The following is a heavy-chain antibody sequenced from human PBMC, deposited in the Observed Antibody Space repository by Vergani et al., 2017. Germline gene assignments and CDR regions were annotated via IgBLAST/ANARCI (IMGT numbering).Heavy chain of an antibody. CDR3: ASPYCSGGSCGAAYYYYYGMDV. CDR2: INPNSGGT. D-gene: IGHD2-15*01. Sequence: QVQLVQSGAEVKKPGASVKVSCKASGYTFTGYYMHWVRQAPGQGLEWMGWINPNSGGTNYAQKFQGRVTMTRDTSISTAYMEQSRLRSDDTAVYYCASPYCSGGSCGAAYYYYYGMDVWGQGTTVTVSS. CDR1: GYTFTGYY. J-gene: IGHJ6*02. V-gene: IGHV1-2*02.